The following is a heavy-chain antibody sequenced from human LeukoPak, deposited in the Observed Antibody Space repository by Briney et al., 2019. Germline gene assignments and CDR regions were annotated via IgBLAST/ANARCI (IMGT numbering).Heavy chain of an antibody. D-gene: IGHD3-10*01. V-gene: IGHV3-20*04. CDR1: GFTFDDYG. CDR2: INWNGGST. J-gene: IGHJ3*02. CDR3: AISAYGSGSYQAFDI. Sequence: PGGSLRLSCAASGFTFDDYGMNWVRKAPRKGLEWVSGINWNGGSTGYADSVKGRFTISRDNAKNSLYLQMNSLRAEDTALYYCAISAYGSGSYQAFDIWGQGTMVTVSS.